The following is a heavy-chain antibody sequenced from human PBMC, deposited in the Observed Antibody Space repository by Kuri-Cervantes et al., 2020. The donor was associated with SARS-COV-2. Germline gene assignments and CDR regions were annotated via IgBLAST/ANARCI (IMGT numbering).Heavy chain of an antibody. CDR2: IYYSGST. D-gene: IGHD3-3*01. CDR1: GGSISSYY. V-gene: IGHV4-59*01. Sequence: SETLSLTCTVSGGSISSYYWSWIRQPPGEGLEWIGYIYYSGSTNYNPSLKSRVTISVDTSKNQFSLKLSSVTAADTAVYYCARVRTIFGVVITPYYFDYWGQGTLVTVSS. J-gene: IGHJ4*02. CDR3: ARVRTIFGVVITPYYFDY.